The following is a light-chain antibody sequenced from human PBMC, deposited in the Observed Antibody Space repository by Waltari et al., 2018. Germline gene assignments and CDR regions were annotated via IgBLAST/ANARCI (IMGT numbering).Light chain of an antibody. CDR3: TSYTSSITVV. V-gene: IGLV2-14*03. Sequence: QSALTQPASVSGSPGQSITISCTGTSGDVGGYNYVSWYQHHPGKAPKLMIYYVTKRPSGVSDRFSGSKSGNTASLTISGLQADDEADYYCTSYTSSITVVFGGGTKVTVL. CDR2: YVT. J-gene: IGLJ2*01. CDR1: SGDVGGYNY.